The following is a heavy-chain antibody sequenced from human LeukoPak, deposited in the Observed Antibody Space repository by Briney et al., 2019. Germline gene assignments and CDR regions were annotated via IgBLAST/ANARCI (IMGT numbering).Heavy chain of an antibody. V-gene: IGHV3-21*01. CDR1: GFTFSSYS. J-gene: IGHJ4*02. CDR2: ISSSSNYI. D-gene: IGHD6-13*01. CDR3: AREGIAGYYFDY. Sequence: PGGSLRLSCTASGFTFSSYSMNWVRQAPGKGLEWVSSISSSSNYIYYADSMKGRFTISRDNAKSSLYLQMNSLRAEDTAVYYCAREGIAGYYFDYRGQGTLITVSS.